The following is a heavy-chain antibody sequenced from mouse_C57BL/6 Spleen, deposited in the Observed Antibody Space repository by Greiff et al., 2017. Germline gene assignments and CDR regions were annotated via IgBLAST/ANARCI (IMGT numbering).Heavy chain of an antibody. CDR3: ARSDGYYVRFDD. CDR1: GYTFTSYW. J-gene: IGHJ2*01. D-gene: IGHD2-3*01. V-gene: IGHV1-55*01. CDR2: IYPGSGST. Sequence: QVQLQQPGAELVKPGASVKMSCKASGYTFTSYWITWVKQRPGKGLEWIGDIYPGSGSTNYNEKFKSKATLTVDTSSSTAYMQLSSLTSEDSAVYYCARSDGYYVRFDDWGQGTTLTVSS.